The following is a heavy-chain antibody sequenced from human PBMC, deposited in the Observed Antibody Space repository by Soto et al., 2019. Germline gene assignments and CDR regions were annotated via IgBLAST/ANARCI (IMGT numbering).Heavy chain of an antibody. CDR3: ARGRDYYGSGSYYKRHFYYYYGMDV. J-gene: IGHJ6*02. Sequence: SETLSLTCAVYGGSFSGYYWSWIRQPPGKGLEWIGEINHSGSTNYNPSLKSRVTISVDTSKNQFSLKLGSVTAADTAVYYCARGRDYYGSGSYYKRHFYYYYGMDVWGQGTTVTVSS. V-gene: IGHV4-34*01. CDR1: GGSFSGYY. CDR2: INHSGST. D-gene: IGHD3-10*01.